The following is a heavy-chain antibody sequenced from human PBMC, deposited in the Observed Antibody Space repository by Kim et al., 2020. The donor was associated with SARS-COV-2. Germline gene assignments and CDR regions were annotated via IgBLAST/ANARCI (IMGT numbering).Heavy chain of an antibody. V-gene: IGHV1-69*13. CDR1: GGTFSSYA. J-gene: IGHJ4*02. D-gene: IGHD3-22*01. CDR2: IIPIFGTA. Sequence: SVKVSCKASGGTFSSYAISWVRQAPGQGLEWMGGIIPIFGTANYAQKFQGRVTITADESTSTAYMELSSLRSEDTAVYYCARAFCFSSRGDSSGSVPFDYWGQGTLVTVSS. CDR3: ARAFCFSSRGDSSGSVPFDY.